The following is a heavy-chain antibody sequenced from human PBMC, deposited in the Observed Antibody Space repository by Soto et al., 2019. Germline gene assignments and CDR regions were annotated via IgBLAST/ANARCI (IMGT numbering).Heavy chain of an antibody. D-gene: IGHD5-18*01. CDR3: AKDIAARMVDTAMVIAHYYYGMDV. Sequence: HPGGSLRLSCAASGFTFSSYAMSWVRQAPGKGLEWVSAISGSGGSTYYADSVKGRFTISRDNSKNTLYLQMNSLRAEDTAVYYCAKDIAARMVDTAMVIAHYYYGMDVWGQGTTVTVSS. J-gene: IGHJ6*02. CDR2: ISGSGGST. V-gene: IGHV3-23*01. CDR1: GFTFSSYA.